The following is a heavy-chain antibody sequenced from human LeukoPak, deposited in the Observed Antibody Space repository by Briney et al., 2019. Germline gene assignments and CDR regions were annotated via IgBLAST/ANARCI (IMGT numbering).Heavy chain of an antibody. D-gene: IGHD7-27*01. V-gene: IGHV3-7*01. Sequence: GGSLRLSCAASGFTFSSYWMSWVRQAPGKGLEWVANIKQDGSEKYYVDSVKGRFTISRDNAKNSLYLQMNSLRAGDTAVYYCARRQFNWGSAFDIWGQGTMVTVSS. CDR2: IKQDGSEK. CDR3: ARRQFNWGSAFDI. J-gene: IGHJ3*02. CDR1: GFTFSSYW.